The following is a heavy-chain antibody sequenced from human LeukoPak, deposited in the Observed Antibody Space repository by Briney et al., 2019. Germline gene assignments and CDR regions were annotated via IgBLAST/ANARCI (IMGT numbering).Heavy chain of an antibody. Sequence: SVKVSCKASGGTFSSYAISWVRQAPGHGLEWMGRIIPIFGTANYAQKFQGRVTITTDESTNTAYMELSSLRSEDTAVYYCARRLESSGLNFDYWGQGTLVTVSS. V-gene: IGHV1-69*05. CDR2: IIPIFGTA. D-gene: IGHD6-19*01. CDR1: GGTFSSYA. J-gene: IGHJ4*02. CDR3: ARRLESSGLNFDY.